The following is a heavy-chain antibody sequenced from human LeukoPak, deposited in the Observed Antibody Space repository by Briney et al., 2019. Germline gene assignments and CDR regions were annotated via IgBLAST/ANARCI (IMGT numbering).Heavy chain of an antibody. V-gene: IGHV1-69*04. CDR1: GGTFSSYA. CDR2: IIPILGIA. CDR3: ARDAPYYYDSSGKRGFDY. D-gene: IGHD3-22*01. Sequence: ASVKVSCKASGGTFSSYAISWVRQAPGQGLEWMGRIIPILGIANYAQKFQGRVTITADKSTSTAYMELSSLRSEDTAVYYCARDAPYYYDSSGKRGFDYWGQGTLVTVSS. J-gene: IGHJ4*02.